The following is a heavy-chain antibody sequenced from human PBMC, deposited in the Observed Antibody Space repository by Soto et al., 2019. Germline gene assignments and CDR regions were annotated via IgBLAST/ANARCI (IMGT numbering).Heavy chain of an antibody. J-gene: IGHJ5*02. CDR2: ISGSGGST. Sequence: EVQLLESGGGLVQPGGSLRLSCAASGFTFSSYAMSWARQAPGKGLEWVSAISGSGGSTYYADSVKGRFTISRDNSKNTLYLQMNSQRAEDTAVNYCTKELGSSSWYGANWFDPWGQGTLVTVSS. CDR3: TKELGSSSWYGANWFDP. D-gene: IGHD6-13*01. CDR1: GFTFSSYA. V-gene: IGHV3-23*01.